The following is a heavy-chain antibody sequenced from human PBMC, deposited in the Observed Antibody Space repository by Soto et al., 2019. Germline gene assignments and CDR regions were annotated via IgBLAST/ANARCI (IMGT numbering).Heavy chain of an antibody. Sequence: QVQLVQSGAEVKKPGASVKVSCKASGYTFINYYIHWVRQAPGHGLEWMAIINPTGGSTNYAQKFHGILTVTMDTSTSTVYMELSSLTSEDTAMYCSSRPPAAGDVWCQGALVTVRS. CDR1: GYTFINYY. J-gene: IGHJ4*02. CDR3: SRPPAAGDV. V-gene: IGHV1-46*01. CDR2: INPTGGST. D-gene: IGHD2-8*02.